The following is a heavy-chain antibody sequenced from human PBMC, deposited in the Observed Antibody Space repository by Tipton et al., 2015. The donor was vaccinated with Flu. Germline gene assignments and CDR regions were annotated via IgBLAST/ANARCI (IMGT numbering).Heavy chain of an antibody. J-gene: IGHJ4*02. CDR3: AKGRDGYVDHPIED. CDR2: IWYDGDNK. Sequence: SLRLSCAASGFTFTSYGMHWVRQAPGKGLEWVAVIWYDGDNKYYADSVKGRFTISRDNSKNTVYLQMNNLRAEDTAVYHCAKGRDGYVDHPIEDWGQGTLVTVS. D-gene: IGHD5-24*01. V-gene: IGHV3-33*06. CDR1: GFTFTSYG.